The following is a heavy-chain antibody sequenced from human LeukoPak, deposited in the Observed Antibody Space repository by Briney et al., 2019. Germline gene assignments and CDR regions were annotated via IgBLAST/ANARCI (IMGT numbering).Heavy chain of an antibody. J-gene: IGHJ5*02. V-gene: IGHV1-2*04. D-gene: IGHD6-19*01. Sequence: ASVKVSCKASGYTFTGYYMHWVRQAPGQGLEWMGWINPNSGGTNYAQKFQGWVTMTRDTSISTAYMELSRLRSDDTAVYYCARGRGSIAVAGSLRFDPWGQGTLVTVSS. CDR2: INPNSGGT. CDR3: ARGRGSIAVAGSLRFDP. CDR1: GYTFTGYY.